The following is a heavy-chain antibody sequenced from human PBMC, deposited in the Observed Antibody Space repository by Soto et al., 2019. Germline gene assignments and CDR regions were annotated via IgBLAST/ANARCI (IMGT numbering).Heavy chain of an antibody. V-gene: IGHV3-30*04. CDR1: GFTFSRHT. Sequence: QVQLEESGGGVVQPGRSLRLSCAASGFTFSRHTMHWFRQAPGKGLEWVASISYDGSNKYYADSVKGRFTISRDNSKNTLSVQMYSLRAEDTAVYYCARDRLRLGELSLLGYFDYWGQGTLVTVSS. D-gene: IGHD3-16*02. CDR3: ARDRLRLGELSLLGYFDY. J-gene: IGHJ4*02. CDR2: ISYDGSNK.